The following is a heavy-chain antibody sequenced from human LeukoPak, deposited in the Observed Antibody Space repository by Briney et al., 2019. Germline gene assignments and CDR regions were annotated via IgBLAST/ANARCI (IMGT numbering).Heavy chain of an antibody. CDR2: ISSSGSTI. CDR1: GFTFSDYY. V-gene: IGHV3-11*01. D-gene: IGHD3-10*01. Sequence: GGSLRLSCAASGFTFSDYYMSWIRQAPGKGLEWVSYISSSGSTIYYADSVKGRFTISRDNAKNSLYLQMNSLRAEDTAVYYCARGTYGSGSYYNAGVDYYFDYWGQGTLVTVSS. J-gene: IGHJ4*02. CDR3: ARGTYGSGSYYNAGVDYYFDY.